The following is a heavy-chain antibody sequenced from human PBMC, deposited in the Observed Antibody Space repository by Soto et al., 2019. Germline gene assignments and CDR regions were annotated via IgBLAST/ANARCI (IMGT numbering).Heavy chain of an antibody. CDR1: GYTFTSYA. D-gene: IGHD3-22*01. Sequence: GASVKVSCKASGYTFTSYAMHWVRQAPGQRLEWMGWINAGNGNTKYSQKFQGRVTITRDTSASTAYMELSSLRSEDTAVYYCARSEDYDSSGYYWALFDYWGQGTLVTVSS. V-gene: IGHV1-3*01. CDR3: ARSEDYDSSGYYWALFDY. CDR2: INAGNGNT. J-gene: IGHJ4*02.